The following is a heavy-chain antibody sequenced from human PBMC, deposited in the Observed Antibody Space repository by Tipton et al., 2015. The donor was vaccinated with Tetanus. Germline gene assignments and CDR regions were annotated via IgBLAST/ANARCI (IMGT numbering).Heavy chain of an antibody. CDR2: ITGGNT. CDR3: ARGDGLYGQYFNS. Sequence: SLRLSCAASGFTFSNYAMSWVRQAPGKGLEWVSGITGGNTYYADSVKGRFTISRDNSKNTLSLQMNSRRGEDTAVYYCARGDGLYGQYFNSWGQGALVIVSS. D-gene: IGHD3-9*01. V-gene: IGHV3-23*01. CDR1: GFTFSNYA. J-gene: IGHJ5*02.